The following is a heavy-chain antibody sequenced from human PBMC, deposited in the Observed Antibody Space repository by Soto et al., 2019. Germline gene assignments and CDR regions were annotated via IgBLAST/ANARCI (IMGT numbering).Heavy chain of an antibody. J-gene: IGHJ4*02. Sequence: GESLKISCKGSGYSFTSYRISWVRQMPGKGLEWMGRIDPSDSYTNFSPSFQGHVTISADKSISTAYLQWSSLKASDTAMYYCARLGLTFGGVIATNDYWGQGTLVTVSS. CDR3: ARLGLTFGGVIATNDY. D-gene: IGHD3-16*02. CDR2: IDPSDSYT. V-gene: IGHV5-10-1*01. CDR1: GYSFTSYR.